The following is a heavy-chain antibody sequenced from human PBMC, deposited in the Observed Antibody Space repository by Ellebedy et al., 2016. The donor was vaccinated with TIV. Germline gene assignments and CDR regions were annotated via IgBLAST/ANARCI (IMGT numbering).Heavy chain of an antibody. V-gene: IGHV5-51*01. CDR1: GYNFTSYW. D-gene: IGHD3-22*01. CDR2: IYPDDSDT. Sequence: KVSCKGFGYNFTSYWIGWVRQMPGKGLEWMGIIYPDDSDTRYSPSFPGQVTISADKSSSPADLRWSSLKASDTAMYYCARHPLAPYYYDTSSLSGAFDIWGQGTMVTVSS. CDR3: ARHPLAPYYYDTSSLSGAFDI. J-gene: IGHJ3*02.